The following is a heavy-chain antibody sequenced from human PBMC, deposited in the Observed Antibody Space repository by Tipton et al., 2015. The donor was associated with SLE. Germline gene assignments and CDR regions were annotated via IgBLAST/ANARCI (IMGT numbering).Heavy chain of an antibody. J-gene: IGHJ5*01. V-gene: IGHV4-38-2*02. CDR3: ARDFGNVGRLDS. D-gene: IGHD3-10*01. CDR1: GFYITSGFN. Sequence: TLSLTCTVSGFYITSGFNWGWIRQPPGKGLEWIGIIYHTGTTKYSPSPQRRVAISVDTSRNQFSLKLNSLTAADTAVYYCARDFGNVGRLDSWGQGTLVTVSS. CDR2: IYHTGTT.